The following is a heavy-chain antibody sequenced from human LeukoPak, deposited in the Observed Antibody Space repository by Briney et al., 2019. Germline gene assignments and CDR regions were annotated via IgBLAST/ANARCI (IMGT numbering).Heavy chain of an antibody. J-gene: IGHJ4*02. CDR1: GGSISSFY. Sequence: SETLSLTCTVSGGSISSFYWGWIRQPPGKGLEWIGSIYYSGSTYYNPSLKSRVTISVDTSRNQFSLKLSSVTAADTAVYYCARIGSGSYYSAGWGQGTLVTVSS. V-gene: IGHV4-39*01. CDR3: ARIGSGSYYSAG. CDR2: IYYSGST. D-gene: IGHD3-10*01.